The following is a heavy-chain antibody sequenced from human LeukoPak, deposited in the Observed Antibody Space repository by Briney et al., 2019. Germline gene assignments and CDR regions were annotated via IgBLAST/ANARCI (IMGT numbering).Heavy chain of an antibody. Sequence: GGSLRLSCAASRFTFSNYWMSWVRQAPGKGREWVAKIKQDGSEKYYVDSVKGRFTISRDNAKNSLYLQMNSLRADDTAVYYCARGYCTGGSCSKYDYWGQGTLVTVSS. J-gene: IGHJ4*02. CDR1: RFTFSNYW. V-gene: IGHV3-7*01. D-gene: IGHD2-15*01. CDR3: ARGYCTGGSCSKYDY. CDR2: IKQDGSEK.